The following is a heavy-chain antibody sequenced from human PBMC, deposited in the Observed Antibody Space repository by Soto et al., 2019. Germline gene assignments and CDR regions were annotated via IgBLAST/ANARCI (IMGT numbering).Heavy chain of an antibody. D-gene: IGHD3-10*01. V-gene: IGHV4-4*01. J-gene: IGHJ6*02. CDR2: IYHSGST. Sequence: LSLTCAVSGGSISSSNWWSWVRQPPGKGLEWIGEIYHSGSTNYNPSLKSRVTISVDKSKNQFSLKLSSVTAADTAVYCCANIPVVRVHTSYYYYGMDVWGQGTTVTVSS. CDR1: GGSISSSNW. CDR3: ANIPVVRVHTSYYYYGMDV.